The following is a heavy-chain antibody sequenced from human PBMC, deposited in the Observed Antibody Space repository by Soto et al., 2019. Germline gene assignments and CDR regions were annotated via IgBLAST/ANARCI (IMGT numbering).Heavy chain of an antibody. D-gene: IGHD4-17*01. CDR1: GGSINSGGYY. V-gene: IGHV4-31*03. J-gene: IGHJ6*02. CDR3: ARTTTVVTPYYYYGMDV. CDR2: IYYSGST. Sequence: QVQLQESGPGLVKPSQTLSLTCTVSGGSINSGGYYWSWIRQHPGKGLEWIGYIYYSGSTYYNPSLKSRVTISVDTSKNQFSLKLSSVTAADTAVYYCARTTTVVTPYYYYGMDVWGQGTTVTVSS.